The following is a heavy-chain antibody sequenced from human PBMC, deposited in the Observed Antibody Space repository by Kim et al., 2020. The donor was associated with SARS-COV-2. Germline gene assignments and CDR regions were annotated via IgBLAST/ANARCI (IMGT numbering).Heavy chain of an antibody. CDR2: INRDGSRA. D-gene: IGHD5-12*01. Sequence: GGSLRLSCAASGFTFSTYWMHWVRQAPGKGLMWVSHINRDGSRAAYADSVRGRFTVSRDNAKNTLYLQMDSLRAEDTAVYYCARDRGKQDDHWGQGTLVT. CDR3: ARDRGKQDDH. CDR1: GFTFSTYW. J-gene: IGHJ4*02. V-gene: IGHV3-74*03.